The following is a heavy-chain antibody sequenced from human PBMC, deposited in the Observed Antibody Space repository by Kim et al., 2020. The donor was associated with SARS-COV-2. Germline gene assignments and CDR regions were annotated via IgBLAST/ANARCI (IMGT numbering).Heavy chain of an antibody. Sequence: SETLSLTCTVSGGSISSYYWSWIRQPPGKGLEWIGYIYYSGSTNYNPSLKSRVTISVDTSKNQFSLKLSSVTAADTAVYYCARGVYCDILTGGYYFDYWGQGTLVTVSS. D-gene: IGHD3-9*01. CDR3: ARGVYCDILTGGYYFDY. V-gene: IGHV4-59*13. CDR1: GGSISSYY. CDR2: IYYSGST. J-gene: IGHJ4*02.